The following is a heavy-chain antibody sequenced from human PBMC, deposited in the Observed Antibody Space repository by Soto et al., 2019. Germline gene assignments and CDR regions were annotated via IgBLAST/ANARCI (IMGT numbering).Heavy chain of an antibody. CDR3: ARDWGAPGRGSAFGYYYHFGMDV. J-gene: IGHJ6*02. CDR2: IKEDGSEE. D-gene: IGHD3-16*01. Sequence: EVQLVESGGGLVQPGGSLRLSCAASGFTFSTYWMNWVRQAPGKGLEWVANIKEDGSEEYYVDSVKGRFTISRDNAKNSLCLDMNRLRGEDTAVYYCARDWGAPGRGSAFGYYYHFGMDVWGQGTTVTVPS. V-gene: IGHV3-7*05. CDR1: GFTFSTYW.